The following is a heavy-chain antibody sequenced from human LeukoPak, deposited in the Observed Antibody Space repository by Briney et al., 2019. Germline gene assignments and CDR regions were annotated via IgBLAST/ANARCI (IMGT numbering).Heavy chain of an antibody. V-gene: IGHV1-69*13. D-gene: IGHD1-14*01. CDR2: IIPIFGTA. CDR1: GGTFSSYA. Sequence: ASVKVSCKASGGTFSSYAISWVRQAPGQGLEWMGGIIPIFGTANYAQKFQGRVTITADESTSTAYMELSSLRSEDTAVYYCARGPDGTITGHYYYYMDVWGKGTTVTVSS. J-gene: IGHJ6*03. CDR3: ARGPDGTITGHYYYYMDV.